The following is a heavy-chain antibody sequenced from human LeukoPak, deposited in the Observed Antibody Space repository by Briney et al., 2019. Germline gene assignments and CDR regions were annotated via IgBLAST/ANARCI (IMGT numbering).Heavy chain of an antibody. V-gene: IGHV3-21*01. CDR2: LSRSGNNM. Sequence: GGSLRLSCATSGFTFSTYSMGWVRQAPGKGLEWVSSLSRSGNNMYSADSMKGRFTISRDNAKNSLFLQMSSLRAEDTAVYYCARGPHCTSTSCYTTGVFDIWGRGTMVTVSS. D-gene: IGHD2-2*02. CDR1: GFTFSTYS. CDR3: ARGPHCTSTSCYTTGVFDI. J-gene: IGHJ3*02.